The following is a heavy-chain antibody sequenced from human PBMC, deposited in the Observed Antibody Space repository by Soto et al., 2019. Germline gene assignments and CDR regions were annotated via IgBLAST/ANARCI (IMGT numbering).Heavy chain of an antibody. CDR1: GFTFSEAW. J-gene: IGHJ4*02. D-gene: IGHD6-13*01. V-gene: IGHV3-15*01. CDR3: TTDAKYASSWRLDY. CDR2: IKSKVDGGTT. Sequence: GGSLRLSCAASGFTFSEAWMSWVRQAPGKGLEWVGRIKSKVDGGTTDHAAPVKGRFTISRDDSRNMLYLQMNNLKTEDTAIYYCTTDAKYASSWRLDYWGQGILVTVSS.